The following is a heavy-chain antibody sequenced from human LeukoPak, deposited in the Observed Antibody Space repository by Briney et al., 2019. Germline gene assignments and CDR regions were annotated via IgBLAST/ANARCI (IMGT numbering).Heavy chain of an antibody. J-gene: IGHJ3*02. V-gene: IGHV1-3*01. D-gene: IGHD2-2*01. Sequence: ASVKVSCKASGYTLTSYAMHWVRQAPGQRLEWMGWINAGNGNTKYSQKFQGRVTITRDTSASTAYMELSSLRSEDTAVYYCAITKTVPATFDIWGQGTMVTVSS. CDR3: AITKTVPATFDI. CDR1: GYTLTSYA. CDR2: INAGNGNT.